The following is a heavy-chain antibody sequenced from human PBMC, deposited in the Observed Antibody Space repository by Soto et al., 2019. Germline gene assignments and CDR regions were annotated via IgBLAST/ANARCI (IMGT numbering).Heavy chain of an antibody. CDR1: GYSISSGYY. J-gene: IGHJ4*02. CDR3: ASPVFTIFGVVIMPRAYYFDY. CDR2: IYHSGST. D-gene: IGHD3-3*01. V-gene: IGHV4-38-2*01. Sequence: SETLSLTCAVSGYSISSGYYWGRIRQPPVKGLEWIGMIYHSGSTYYNPSLKSRVTISVDTSKNQFSLKLSSVTAADTAVYYCASPVFTIFGVVIMPRAYYFDYWGQGTLVTVS.